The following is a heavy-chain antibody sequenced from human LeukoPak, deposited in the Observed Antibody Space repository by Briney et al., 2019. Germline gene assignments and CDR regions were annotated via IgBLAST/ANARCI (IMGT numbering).Heavy chain of an antibody. CDR3: STEDKYCTSTTCGDF. V-gene: IGHV1-2*02. CDR1: GYTFTAYY. J-gene: IGHJ4*02. D-gene: IGHD2-2*01. CDR2: MVPSSGAS. Sequence: GASVKVSCKASGYTFTAYYVHWVRQAPGQGLEWMGYMVPSSGASHYSQKFQDRVTMTRDTSTSTAYLELSGLTSDDTAVYYCSTEDKYCTSTTCGDFWGQGTLVTVSS.